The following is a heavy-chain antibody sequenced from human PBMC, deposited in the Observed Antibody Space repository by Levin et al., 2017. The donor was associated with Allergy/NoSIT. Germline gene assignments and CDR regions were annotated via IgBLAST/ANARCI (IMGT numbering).Heavy chain of an antibody. CDR1: GGSISSYY. D-gene: IGHD2-15*01. J-gene: IGHJ5*02. CDR3: ARTVACSGGSCFHSSWFDL. CDR2: IYYSGST. Sequence: SETLSLTCTVSGGSISSYYWSWIRQPPGKGLEWIGYIYYSGSTNYNPSLKSRVTISLDTSQNQFSLKLRSVTAADTAVYYCARTVACSGGSCFHSSWFDLWGQGTLVTVSS. V-gene: IGHV4-59*08.